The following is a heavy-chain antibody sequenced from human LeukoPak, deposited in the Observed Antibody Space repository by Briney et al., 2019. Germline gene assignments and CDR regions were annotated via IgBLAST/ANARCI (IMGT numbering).Heavy chain of an antibody. CDR2: ISSSSSYI. V-gene: IGHV3-21*01. D-gene: IGHD3-10*01. J-gene: IGHJ6*02. CDR3: ARSSYEARLGELLSTDPWYGMDV. Sequence: GGSLRLSCAASGFTFSSYSMNWVRQAPGKGLEWVSSISSSSSYIYYADSVKGRFTISRDNAKNSLYLQMNSLRAEDTAVYYCARSSYEARLGELLSTDPWYGMDVWGQGTTVTVSS. CDR1: GFTFSSYS.